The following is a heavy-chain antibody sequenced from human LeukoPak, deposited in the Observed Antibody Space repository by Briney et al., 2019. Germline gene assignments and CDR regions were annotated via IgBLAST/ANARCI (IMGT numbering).Heavy chain of an antibody. V-gene: IGHV3-23*01. CDR1: GFTFSSYA. CDR2: ISGSGGST. CDR3: AKDESVFGSPVVAAPYYGMDV. Sequence: GGSLRLSCAASGFTFSSYAMSWVRQAPGKGLEWVSAISGSGGSTYYADSVKGRFTISRDNSKNTLYLQMNSLRAEDTAVYYCAKDESVFGSPVVAAPYYGMDVWGQGTTVTVSS. D-gene: IGHD2-15*01. J-gene: IGHJ6*02.